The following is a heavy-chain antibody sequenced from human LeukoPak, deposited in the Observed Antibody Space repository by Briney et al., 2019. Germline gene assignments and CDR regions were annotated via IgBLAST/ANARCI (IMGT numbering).Heavy chain of an antibody. CDR3: ARVSDVVYSRGFDP. Sequence: ASVKVSCKASGYSFTTYNIHWVRQAPGQGLEWMGIINPTDGSTSYAQNFLGRVTVTRDTSTSTVYMELSSLRSEDTAVYYCARVSDVVYSRGFDPWGQGTLVTVSS. CDR2: INPTDGST. V-gene: IGHV1-46*01. J-gene: IGHJ5*02. D-gene: IGHD2-15*01. CDR1: GYSFTTYN.